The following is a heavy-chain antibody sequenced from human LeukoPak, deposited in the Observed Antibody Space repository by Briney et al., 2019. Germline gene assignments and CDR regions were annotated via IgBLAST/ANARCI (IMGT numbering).Heavy chain of an antibody. CDR1: GGSISSSSYY. Sequence: SETLSLTCTVSGGSISSSSYYWGWIRQPPGKGLEWIGSIYYSGSTYYNPSLKSRVTISVDTSKNQFSLKLSSVTAADTAVYYCARADEVVAATLWGQGTLVTVSS. V-gene: IGHV4-39*07. CDR3: ARADEVVAATL. D-gene: IGHD2-15*01. J-gene: IGHJ4*02. CDR2: IYYSGST.